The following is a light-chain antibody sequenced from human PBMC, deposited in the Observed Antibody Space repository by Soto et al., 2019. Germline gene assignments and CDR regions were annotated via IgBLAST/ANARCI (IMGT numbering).Light chain of an antibody. J-gene: IGKJ5*01. CDR2: DAY. V-gene: IGKV3-11*01. CDR3: QQRHMWPIT. Sequence: DIVMTQSPATLSVAPGEGVTFSSRASQGVSRKLAWYQHKPGQAPRLLIYDAYNRATGIPPRFSGSGSGTDFTLTISSLEPEDSAVYYCQQRHMWPITFGQGTRLEIK. CDR1: QGVSRK.